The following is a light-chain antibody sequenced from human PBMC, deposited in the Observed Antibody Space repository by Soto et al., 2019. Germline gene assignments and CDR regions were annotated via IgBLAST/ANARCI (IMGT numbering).Light chain of an antibody. CDR3: QQYDSYSWT. V-gene: IGKV1-5*01. CDR2: DAS. CDR1: QSISTF. Sequence: DIHLTQSPSFLSASVGDRVTITCRASQSISTFLAWYQQRPGKAPKLLIFDASSLKSGVPSRFSGSGSGTEFTLTISSLQPDDFATYYCQQYDSYSWTFGQGTKVDI. J-gene: IGKJ1*01.